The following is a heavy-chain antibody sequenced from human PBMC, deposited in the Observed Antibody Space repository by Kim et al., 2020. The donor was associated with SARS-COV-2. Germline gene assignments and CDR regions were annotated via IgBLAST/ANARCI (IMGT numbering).Heavy chain of an antibody. CDR1: GGSINSYY. CDR3: ARDLGLHFDL. J-gene: IGHJ2*01. V-gene: IGHV4-4*07. CDR2: IYSSGST. Sequence: SETLSLTCTVSGGSINSYYWSWIRQPADKGPEWIGRIYSSGSTTYIPSLKSRVTMSVVSSKNQFFLNLNSVTAADTAVYYCARDLGLHFDLWGRGTLVTVSS.